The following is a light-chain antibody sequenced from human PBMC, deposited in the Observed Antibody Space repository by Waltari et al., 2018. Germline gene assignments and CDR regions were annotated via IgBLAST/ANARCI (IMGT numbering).Light chain of an antibody. Sequence: DIQMTQSPSTLSASVGDRVTITCRSSQTISNWLAWYQQKPGKAPKLLIYKASTLQSGVPSRFSGSGSGTEFTLTISSLQPDDCATYYCQHYNSFYLTFGGETKVEIK. J-gene: IGKJ4*01. V-gene: IGKV1-5*03. CDR3: QHYNSFYLT. CDR2: KAS. CDR1: QTISNW.